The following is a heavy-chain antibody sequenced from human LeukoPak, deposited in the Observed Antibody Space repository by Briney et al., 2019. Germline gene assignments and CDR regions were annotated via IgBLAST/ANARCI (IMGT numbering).Heavy chain of an antibody. CDR1: GFTFINYA. D-gene: IGHD2-21*01. CDR2: ISGSGGST. Sequence: GGSLRLSCAASGFTFINYAMSWVRQAPGKGLEWVSAISGSGGSTFYADSVKGRFTISRDNSKNTLYLQMNSLRSEDTAVYYCAREGGISLERENFDYWGQGTLVTVSS. V-gene: IGHV3-23*01. J-gene: IGHJ4*02. CDR3: AREGGISLERENFDY.